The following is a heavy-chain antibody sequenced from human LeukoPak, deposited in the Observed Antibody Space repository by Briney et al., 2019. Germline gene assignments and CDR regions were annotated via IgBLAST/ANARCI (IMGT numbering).Heavy chain of an antibody. J-gene: IGHJ4*02. CDR1: GFPFSSYS. V-gene: IGHV3-48*01. Sequence: GGSLRLSCAASGFPFSSYSMNWVRQAPGKGLEWVSYISSYSSTIYYADSVKGRFTISRDNSKNTLYLQMNSLRAEDTVVYYCARVFSPLWGQGTLVTVSS. CDR3: ARVFSPL. CDR2: ISSYSSTI.